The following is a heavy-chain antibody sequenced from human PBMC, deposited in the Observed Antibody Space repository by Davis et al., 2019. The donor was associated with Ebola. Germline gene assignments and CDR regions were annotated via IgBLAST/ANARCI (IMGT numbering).Heavy chain of an antibody. V-gene: IGHV1-69*06. CDR2: IIPIFGTA. D-gene: IGHD6-19*01. J-gene: IGHJ5*02. CDR3: ARGRGSGWYLNWFDP. CDR1: GGTFSSYA. Sequence: SVKVSCKASGGTFSSYAISWVRQAPGQGLEWMGGIIPIFGTANYAQKFQGRVTITADKSTSTAYMELSSLRSEDTAVYYCARGRGSGWYLNWFDPWGQGTLVTVSS.